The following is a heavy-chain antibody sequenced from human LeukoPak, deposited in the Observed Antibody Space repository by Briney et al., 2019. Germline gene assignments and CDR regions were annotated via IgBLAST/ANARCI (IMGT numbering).Heavy chain of an antibody. V-gene: IGHV3-53*01. CDR2: LYSGGNT. D-gene: IGHD6-13*01. J-gene: IGHJ6*02. Sequence: PGGSLRLSCAVSGFTVSSNYMSWVRQAPGKGLEWVSVLYSGGNTYYADSVKGRFTVSRDNFKNTLYLQMNSLRAEDTAVYYCARGGSSWSNGMDVWGQGTTVTVSS. CDR1: GFTVSSNY. CDR3: ARGGSSWSNGMDV.